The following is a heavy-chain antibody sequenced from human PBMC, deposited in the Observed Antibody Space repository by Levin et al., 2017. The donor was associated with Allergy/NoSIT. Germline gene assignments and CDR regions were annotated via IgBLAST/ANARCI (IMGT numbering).Heavy chain of an antibody. V-gene: IGHV3-30-3*01. CDR1: GFTFSNYA. Sequence: AGGSLRLSCAASGFTFSNYAMHWVRQAPGRGLEWVAVISYDGSNKNYADSVKGRFTISRDNSKNTLYLQMNSLRAEDTAVYYCARTNTISAAGYFDYWGQGPLVTVSS. CDR3: ARTNTISAAGYFDY. D-gene: IGHD6-13*01. CDR2: ISYDGSNK. J-gene: IGHJ4*02.